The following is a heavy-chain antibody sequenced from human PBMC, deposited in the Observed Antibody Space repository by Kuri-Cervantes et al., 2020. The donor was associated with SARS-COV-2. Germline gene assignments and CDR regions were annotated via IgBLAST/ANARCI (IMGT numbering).Heavy chain of an antibody. V-gene: IGHV3-11*01. CDR1: GFTFSGYY. D-gene: IGHD3-10*01. J-gene: IGHJ3*02. CDR2: ISSSGSTI. CDR3: ARDSITMVQGVTSDAFDI. Sequence: GESLKISCAASGFTFSGYYMSWIRQAPGKGLEWVSYISSSGSTIYYADSVKGRFTISRDNAKNSLYLQMNSLRAEDTAVYYCARDSITMVQGVTSDAFDIWGQGTMVTVSS.